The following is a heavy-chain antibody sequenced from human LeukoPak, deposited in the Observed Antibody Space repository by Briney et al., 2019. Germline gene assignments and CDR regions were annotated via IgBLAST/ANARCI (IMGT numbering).Heavy chain of an antibody. D-gene: IGHD6-19*01. Sequence: GGSLRLSXTGSGFRLEHFAMSWVRQAPGKGLEWVSAMSNIDETYYSDSVKGRFTLSRDNSKNTLSLQMNSLRDEDTAVYYCAKDHPSSGWPAFESWGQGTLVTVSS. V-gene: IGHV3-23*01. J-gene: IGHJ4*02. CDR3: AKDHPSSGWPAFES. CDR1: GFRLEHFA. CDR2: MSNIDET.